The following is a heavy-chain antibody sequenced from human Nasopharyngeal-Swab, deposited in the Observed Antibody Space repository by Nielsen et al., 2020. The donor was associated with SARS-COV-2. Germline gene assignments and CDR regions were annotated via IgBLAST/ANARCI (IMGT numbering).Heavy chain of an antibody. V-gene: IGHV3-30*18. Sequence: WICQPPGKGLEWVAVISYDGSNKYYADSVKGRFTIFRDNSKNTLYLQMNSLRAEDTAVYYCAKDLWFGELSLFYYYYYGMDVWGQGTTVTVSS. J-gene: IGHJ6*02. CDR2: ISYDGSNK. D-gene: IGHD3-10*01. CDR3: AKDLWFGELSLFYYYYYGMDV.